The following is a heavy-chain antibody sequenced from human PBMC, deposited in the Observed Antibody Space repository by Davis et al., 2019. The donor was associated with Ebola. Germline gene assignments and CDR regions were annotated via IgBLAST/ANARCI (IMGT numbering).Heavy chain of an antibody. CDR1: GFTFGTYW. CDR2: MTSDGSNL. D-gene: IGHD3-16*01. Sequence: PGGSLRLSCAASGFTFGTYWMHWVRQSPDKGLVWVARMTSDGSNLRYADSVKGRFTISRDNAKNLLFLEMTNLTVEDTAMYYCVSFAWTASPHLDSWGQGTLVTVSS. J-gene: IGHJ4*02. V-gene: IGHV3-74*01. CDR3: VSFAWTASPHLDS.